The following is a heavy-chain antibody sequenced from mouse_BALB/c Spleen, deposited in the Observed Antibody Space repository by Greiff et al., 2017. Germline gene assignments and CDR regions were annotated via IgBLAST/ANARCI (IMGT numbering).Heavy chain of an antibody. Sequence: VQLVESGAELVRPGSSVKISCKASGYAFSSYWMNWVKQRPGQGLEWIGQIYPGDGDTNYNGKFKGKATLTADKSSSTAYMQLSSLTSEDSAVYCCARDYGSSYWYFDVWGAGTTVTVSS. CDR1: GYAFSSYW. J-gene: IGHJ1*01. V-gene: IGHV1-80*01. CDR3: ARDYGSSYWYFDV. CDR2: IYPGDGDT. D-gene: IGHD1-1*01.